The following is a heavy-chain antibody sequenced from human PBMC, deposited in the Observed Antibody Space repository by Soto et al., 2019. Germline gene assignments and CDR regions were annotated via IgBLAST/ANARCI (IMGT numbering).Heavy chain of an antibody. V-gene: IGHV1-58*01. CDR1: GFGFTSYA. CDR2: IVVGSGNT. Sequence: KLSCKTSGFGFTSYAGHRGRQERGQRLEWIGWIVVGSGNTNYAQKFQERVTITRDMSTSTAYMELSSLRSEDTAVYYCAADRLAYCGGDCYSPPPSGMEVWGQGTTVTVSS. CDR3: AADRLAYCGGDCYSPPPSGMEV. J-gene: IGHJ6*02. D-gene: IGHD2-21*02.